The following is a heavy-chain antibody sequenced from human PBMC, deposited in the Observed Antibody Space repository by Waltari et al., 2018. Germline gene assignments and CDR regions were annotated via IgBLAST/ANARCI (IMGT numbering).Heavy chain of an antibody. CDR1: GDSMSSTDC. CDR2: GRGDGKA. V-gene: IGHV4-4*02. D-gene: IGHD2-15*01. J-gene: IGHJ4*02. CDR3: ARDRGRGLSLDS. Sequence: QLQLQESGPGLVKPSGTLSLTCAVSGDSMSSTDCWSWVRQPPGKGWGWVGQGRGDGKANDDPSVASLITISLDTYHKQFSLMVTSATAADPAIYYCARDRGRGLSLDSWGPETVVTVSP.